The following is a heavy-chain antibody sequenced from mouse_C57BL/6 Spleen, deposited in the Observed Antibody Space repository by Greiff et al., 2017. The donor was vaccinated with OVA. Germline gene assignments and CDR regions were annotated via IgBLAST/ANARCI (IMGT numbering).Heavy chain of an antibody. CDR1: GYTFTSYW. Sequence: QVQLQQPGAELVKPGASVKLSCKASGYTFTSYWMHWVKQRPGQGLEWIGMIHPNSGSTNYNEKFKSKATLTVDKSSSTAYMQLSSLTSDYSAFYYCARGWYGYYLYYAMDYWGQGTSVTVSS. CDR3: ARGWYGYYLYYAMDY. D-gene: IGHD2-3*01. CDR2: IHPNSGST. V-gene: IGHV1-64*01. J-gene: IGHJ4*01.